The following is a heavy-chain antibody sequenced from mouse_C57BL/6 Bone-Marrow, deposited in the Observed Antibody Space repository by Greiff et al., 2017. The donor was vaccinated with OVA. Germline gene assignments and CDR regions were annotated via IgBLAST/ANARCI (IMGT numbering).Heavy chain of an antibody. D-gene: IGHD2-3*01. CDR3: AREDGYQYYFDY. J-gene: IGHJ2*01. V-gene: IGHV1-53*01. Sequence: LQLQQPGTELVKPGASVKLSCKASGYTFTSYWMHWVKHRPGQGLEWIGNINPSNGSTNYNEKFKSKATLTVDKSSSTAYMQLSSLTSEDSAVYYSAREDGYQYYFDYWGQGTTLTVSS. CDR2: INPSNGST. CDR1: GYTFTSYW.